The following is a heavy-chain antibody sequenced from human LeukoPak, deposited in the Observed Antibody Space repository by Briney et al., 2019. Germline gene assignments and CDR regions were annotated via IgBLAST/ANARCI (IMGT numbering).Heavy chain of an antibody. CDR3: ARGITTGVLDY. CDR2: IYYSGST. J-gene: IGHJ4*02. V-gene: IGHV4-59*01. Sequence: SETLSLTCTVSGGSISSYYRSWIRQPPGKGLEWIGYIYYSGSTNYNPSLKSRVTISVDTSKNQFSLKLSSVTAAGTAVYYCARGITTGVLDYWGQGTLVTVSS. CDR1: GGSISSYY. D-gene: IGHD4-17*01.